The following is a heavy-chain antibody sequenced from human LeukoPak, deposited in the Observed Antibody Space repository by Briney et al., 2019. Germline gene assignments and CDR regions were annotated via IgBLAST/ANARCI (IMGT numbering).Heavy chain of an antibody. J-gene: IGHJ6*03. CDR3: ARGSGYGYHYYYYYMDV. CDR1: GGSFSGYY. CDR2: INHSGST. D-gene: IGHD5-12*01. Sequence: SETLSLTCAVYGGSFSGYYRSWIRQPPGKGLEWIGEINHSGSTNYNPSLKSRVTISVDTSKNQFSLKLSSVTAADTAVYYCARGSGYGYHYYYYYMDVWGKGTTVTVSS. V-gene: IGHV4-34*01.